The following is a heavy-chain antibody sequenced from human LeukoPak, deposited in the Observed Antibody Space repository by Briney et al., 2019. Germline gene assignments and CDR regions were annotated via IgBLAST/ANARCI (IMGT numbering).Heavy chain of an antibody. CDR2: IYYSGST. D-gene: IGHD3-10*01. CDR3: ARLPGMVRVAYYYYGMDV. Sequence: SETLSLTCTVSGGSISSYYWSWIRQPPGKGLEWIGYIYYSGSTNYNPSLKSRVTISVDTSKNQFSLKLSSVTAADTAVYYCARLPGMVRVAYYYYGMDVWGQGTTVIVFS. V-gene: IGHV4-59*12. J-gene: IGHJ6*02. CDR1: GGSISSYY.